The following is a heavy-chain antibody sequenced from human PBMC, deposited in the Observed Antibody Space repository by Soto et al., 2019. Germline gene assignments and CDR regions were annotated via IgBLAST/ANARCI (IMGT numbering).Heavy chain of an antibody. J-gene: IGHJ4*02. CDR3: SFRYSSIQVADY. CDR2: IIPILGIA. Sequence: SVKVSCKASGGTFSSYTISWVRQAPGQGLEWMGRIIPILGIANYAQKFQGRVTITADKSTSTAYMELSSLRSEDTAVYYCSFRYSSIQVADYWGQGTLVTVSS. D-gene: IGHD6-13*01. V-gene: IGHV1-69*02. CDR1: GGTFSSYT.